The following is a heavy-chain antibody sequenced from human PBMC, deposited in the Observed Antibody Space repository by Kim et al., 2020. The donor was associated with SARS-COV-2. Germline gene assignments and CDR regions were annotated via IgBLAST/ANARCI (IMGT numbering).Heavy chain of an antibody. J-gene: IGHJ4*02. CDR1: GYTFTSYY. CDR2: INPSGGSI. CDR3: ARMTPTEGDRIVWGQYYFDY. Sequence: ASVKVSCKASGYTFTSYYMHWVRQAPGQGLEWMGIINPSGGSISYAQKFQGRVTMTRDTSTSTVYMELSSLRSEDTAVYYCARMTPTEGDRIVWGQYYFDYWGQGTLVTVSS. D-gene: IGHD3-16*01. V-gene: IGHV1-46*01.